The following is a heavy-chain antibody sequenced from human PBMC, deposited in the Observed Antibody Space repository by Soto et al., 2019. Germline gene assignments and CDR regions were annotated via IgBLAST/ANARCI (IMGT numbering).Heavy chain of an antibody. D-gene: IGHD4-4*01. CDR2: ISGSGNYT. CDR1: GFTFSTYS. V-gene: IGHV3-21*01. CDR3: AREGINNYNEYYFDS. Sequence: EMHLVESGGGLVKPGGSLRLSCAASGFTFSTYSMNWVRQAPGKGLEWVSSISGSGNYTHYADFLRGRFTISRDNAKTSLYLQMNSLRAEDTAVYYCAREGINNYNEYYFDSWGPGTVVTVSS. J-gene: IGHJ4*02.